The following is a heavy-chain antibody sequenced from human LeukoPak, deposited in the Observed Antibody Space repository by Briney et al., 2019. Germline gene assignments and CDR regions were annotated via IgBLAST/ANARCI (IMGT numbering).Heavy chain of an antibody. J-gene: IGHJ4*02. V-gene: IGHV4-59*01. CDR2: IYYSGST. Sequence: PSETLSLTCTVSGGSISSYYWSWLRQPPGKGLEGIGYIYYSGSTNYNPSLKSRVTISVDTSKNQFSLKLSSVTAADTAVYYCARAQASYCGGDCPFYYWGQGTLVTVSS. D-gene: IGHD2-21*01. CDR1: GGSISSYY. CDR3: ARAQASYCGGDCPFYY.